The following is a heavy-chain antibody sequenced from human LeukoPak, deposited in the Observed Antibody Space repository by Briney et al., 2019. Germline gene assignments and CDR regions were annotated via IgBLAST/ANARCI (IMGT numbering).Heavy chain of an antibody. V-gene: IGHV3-7*01. D-gene: IGHD2-2*01. CDR3: ARDLGSTSSSDWFDS. J-gene: IGHJ5*01. CDR1: GFTFSSYW. CDR2: IKQDGSEK. Sequence: GGSLRLSCAASGFTFSSYWMSWVRQAPGKGLEWVANIKQDGSEKYYVDSVKGRFTISRDNAKNSLYLQMNSLRAEDTAVYYCARDLGSTSSSDWFDSLGQGALVTVSS.